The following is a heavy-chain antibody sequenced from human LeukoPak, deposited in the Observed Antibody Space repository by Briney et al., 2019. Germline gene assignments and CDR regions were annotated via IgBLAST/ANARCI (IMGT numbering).Heavy chain of an antibody. D-gene: IGHD4-17*01. Sequence: LSGGSLRLSCVASGFNFNTYSMNWVRQAPGKGLEWVSYISSSSSTIYYADSVKGRFTISRDNAKNSLYLQMNSLRAEDTAVYYCARELYGGYAGDYWGQGTLVTVSS. CDR3: ARELYGGYAGDY. CDR1: GFNFNTYS. CDR2: ISSSSSTI. V-gene: IGHV3-48*04. J-gene: IGHJ4*02.